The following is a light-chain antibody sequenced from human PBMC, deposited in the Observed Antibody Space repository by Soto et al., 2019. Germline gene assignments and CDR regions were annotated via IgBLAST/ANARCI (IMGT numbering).Light chain of an antibody. Sequence: EIVLTQSPDTLSLSPGERATLSCRASQSVGSSFLAWYQQKPGQAPRLLIYRTSTRATGIPDRFTGSGSGTDFTLPISRLEPEDFAVYYCQQYENSPLTFGGGIKVEIK. CDR2: RTS. CDR3: QQYENSPLT. CDR1: QSVGSSF. V-gene: IGKV3-20*01. J-gene: IGKJ4*01.